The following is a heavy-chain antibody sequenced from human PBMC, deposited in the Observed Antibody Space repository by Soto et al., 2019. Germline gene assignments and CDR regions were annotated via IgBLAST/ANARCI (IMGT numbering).Heavy chain of an antibody. CDR2: ISGSGGST. V-gene: IGHV3-23*01. CDR1: GFTFSSYA. Sequence: GGSLRLSCAASGFTFSSYAMSWVRQAPGKGLEWVSAISGSGGSTYYADSVKGRFTISRDNSKNTLYLQMNSLRAEDTAVYYCAKHSNYDFWRGYQEGFDYWGQGTLVTVSS. CDR3: AKHSNYDFWRGYQEGFDY. D-gene: IGHD3-3*01. J-gene: IGHJ4*02.